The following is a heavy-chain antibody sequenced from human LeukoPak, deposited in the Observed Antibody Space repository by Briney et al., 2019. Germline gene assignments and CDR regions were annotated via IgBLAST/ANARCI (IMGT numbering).Heavy chain of an antibody. Sequence: GGSLRLSCAASGFTFSSSAMTWVRHAPGKGLEYISHVSRSGDTKHHADSVKGRFTISRDNAENSLFLQMNSLRVEDTAIYYCARSVGGYFYFYMDVWGKGTTVTISS. CDR3: ARSVGGYFYFYMDV. J-gene: IGHJ6*03. D-gene: IGHD1-26*01. CDR2: VSRSGDTK. V-gene: IGHV3-48*03. CDR1: GFTFSSSA.